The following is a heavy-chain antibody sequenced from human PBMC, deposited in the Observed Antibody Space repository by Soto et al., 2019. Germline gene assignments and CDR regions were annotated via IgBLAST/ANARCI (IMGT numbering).Heavy chain of an antibody. V-gene: IGHV3-66*01. Sequence: EVQLVESGGGLVQPGGSLRLSCAASGFTVSSNYMSWVRQAPGKGLEWVSVIYSGGSTYYADSVQGRFTISRDNSKNTLTLQRNSLRTEDTAVYYCADSSATYYYYYGMDVRGQGTTVTVSS. D-gene: IGHD6-25*01. CDR2: IYSGGST. CDR1: GFTVSSNY. J-gene: IGHJ6*02. CDR3: ADSSATYYYYYGMDV.